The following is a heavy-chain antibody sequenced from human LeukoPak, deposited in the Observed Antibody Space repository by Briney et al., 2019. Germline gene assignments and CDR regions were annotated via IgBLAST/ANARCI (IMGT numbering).Heavy chain of an antibody. CDR2: IYPTDSNT. Sequence: GESLKISCTGSGYSYTNYWIGWVREMPGKGLEWMGLIYPTDSNTRYSPSFQGQATISADKSITTAYLQWSSLKASDTAIYYCARRRAVAGYYYFDYWGQGTLVTVSS. V-gene: IGHV5-51*01. CDR3: ARRRAVAGYYYFDY. J-gene: IGHJ4*02. CDR1: GYSYTNYW. D-gene: IGHD6-19*01.